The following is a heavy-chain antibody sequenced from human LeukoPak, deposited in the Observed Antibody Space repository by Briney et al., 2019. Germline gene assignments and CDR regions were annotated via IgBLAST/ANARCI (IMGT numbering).Heavy chain of an antibody. CDR2: TNLSSGDT. Sequence: ASVNLTCTTAGYAFTFTSLPMVRQVPGPGHEWMGWTNLSSGDTKTAQKLRGRVTITSDRSITTAYIELRKLRSEDRAVYFCARGGSFCSISSCHDFDYWGRGT. V-gene: IGHV1-2*02. D-gene: IGHD2-2*01. J-gene: IGHJ4*02. CDR3: ARGGSFCSISSCHDFDY. CDR1: GYAFTFTS.